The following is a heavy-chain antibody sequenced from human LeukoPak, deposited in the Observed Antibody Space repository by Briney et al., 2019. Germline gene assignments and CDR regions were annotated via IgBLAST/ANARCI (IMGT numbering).Heavy chain of an antibody. Sequence: GGSLRLPCVASGITFRNYWMSWVRQAPGKGLEWVANINPDGSTENYVHSVKGRFTISRDNAKNSLSLQMNSLRAEDTAVYYCATEPGIGYAFDIWGQGTMVTVSS. V-gene: IGHV3-7*01. J-gene: IGHJ3*02. D-gene: IGHD2-15*01. CDR2: INPDGSTE. CDR3: ATEPGIGYAFDI. CDR1: GITFRNYW.